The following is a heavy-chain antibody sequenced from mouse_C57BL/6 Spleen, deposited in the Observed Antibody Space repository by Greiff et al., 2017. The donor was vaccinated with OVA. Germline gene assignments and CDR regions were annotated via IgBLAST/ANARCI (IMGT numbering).Heavy chain of an antibody. Sequence: DVMLVESGGGLVQPGGSMKLSCVASGFTFSNYWMNWVRQSPEKGLEWVAQIRLKSDNYATHYAESVKGRFTISRDDSKSSVYLQMNNLRAEDTGIYYCTPHYYAMDYWGQGTSVTVSS. J-gene: IGHJ4*01. CDR1: GFTFSNYW. CDR2: IRLKSDNYAT. V-gene: IGHV6-3*01. CDR3: TPHYYAMDY.